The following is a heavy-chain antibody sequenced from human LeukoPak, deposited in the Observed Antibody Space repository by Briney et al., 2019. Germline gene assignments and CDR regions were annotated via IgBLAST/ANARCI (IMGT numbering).Heavy chain of an antibody. J-gene: IGHJ4*02. V-gene: IGHV1-24*01. D-gene: IGHD3-22*01. Sequence: ASVKVSCKASGGTFSSYAISWVRQAPGQGLEWMGGFDPEDGETIYAQKFQGRVTMTEDTSTDTAYMELSSLRSEDTAVYYCATVEYYYDSSGYDYWGQGTLVTVSS. CDR2: FDPEDGET. CDR1: GGTFSSYA. CDR3: ATVEYYYDSSGYDY.